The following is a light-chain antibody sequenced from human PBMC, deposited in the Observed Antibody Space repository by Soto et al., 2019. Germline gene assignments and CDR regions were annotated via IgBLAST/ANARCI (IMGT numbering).Light chain of an antibody. CDR3: RQHNSYSPT. CDR2: DAS. J-gene: IGKJ1*01. V-gene: IGKV1-5*01. Sequence: DIQMTQYPFTLCASVGDSVTITCRAIQTISNWLAWYQQQPGKAPQLLISDASRLESWVPSRSSGSGSETELTLTNSGLQPGDSASYYCRQHNSYSPTFGQGTKVDI. CDR1: QTISNW.